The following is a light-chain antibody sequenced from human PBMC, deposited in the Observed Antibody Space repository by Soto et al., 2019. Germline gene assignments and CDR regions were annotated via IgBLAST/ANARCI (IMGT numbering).Light chain of an antibody. CDR1: QGLSSW. J-gene: IGKJ4*01. CDR2: AAS. CDR3: QPANSFPLT. Sequence: DIPMTQSPSSVSASVGDRVTITCRTSQGLSSWLAWYQQKPGKAPRLLIYAASSLQSGVPSRFSGSVSVTDFTLTISSLHPEDFATYYCQPANSFPLTFGEGTKVEIK. V-gene: IGKV1-12*01.